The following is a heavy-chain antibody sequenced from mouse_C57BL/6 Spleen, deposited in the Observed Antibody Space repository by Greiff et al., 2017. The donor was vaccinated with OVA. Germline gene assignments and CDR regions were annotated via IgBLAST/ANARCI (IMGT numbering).Heavy chain of an antibody. J-gene: IGHJ2*01. D-gene: IGHD2-13*01. CDR2: INPNNGGT. Sequence: VQLKESGPELVKPGASVKIPCKASGYTFTDYNMDWVKQSHGKSLEWIGDINPNNGGTIYNQKFKGKATLTVDKSSSTAYMEIRSLTSEDTAVYYCARGVTLESYFDYWGQGTTLTVSS. CDR1: GYTFTDYN. V-gene: IGHV1-18*01. CDR3: ARGVTLESYFDY.